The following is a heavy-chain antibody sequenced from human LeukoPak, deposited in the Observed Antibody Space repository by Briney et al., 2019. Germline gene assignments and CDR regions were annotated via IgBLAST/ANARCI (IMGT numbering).Heavy chain of an antibody. CDR1: GGSFSGYY. Sequence: SETLSLTCAVYGGSFSGYYWSWLRQPPGKGLEWIGEINHRGSTNYNPSLTSRVTISVDTSKNQFSLKLSSVTAADTAVYYCARGLRQLVRSWHYWGQGTLVTVSS. V-gene: IGHV4-34*01. D-gene: IGHD6-6*01. CDR2: INHRGST. CDR3: ARGLRQLVRSWHY. J-gene: IGHJ4*02.